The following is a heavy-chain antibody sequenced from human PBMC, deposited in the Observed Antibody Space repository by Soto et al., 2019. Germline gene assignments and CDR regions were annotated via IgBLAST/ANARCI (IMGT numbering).Heavy chain of an antibody. CDR1: GFTFSSYA. CDR3: AKDQAAGGTISRYFQD. Sequence: EVQLLESGGGLIQPGGSLRLSCEASGFTFSSYAMSWVRQAPGKGLEWVSGISGGGGTTYYADSVKGRFTISRDNSKNTLYLQVNSLRAEDTAVYYCAKDQAAGGTISRYFQDWGQGTLVTVSS. V-gene: IGHV3-23*01. CDR2: ISGGGGTT. J-gene: IGHJ1*01. D-gene: IGHD6-13*01.